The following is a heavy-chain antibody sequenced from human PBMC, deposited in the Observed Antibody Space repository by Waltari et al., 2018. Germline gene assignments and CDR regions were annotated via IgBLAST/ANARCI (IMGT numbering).Heavy chain of an antibody. CDR2: IYTSGMT. Sequence: QVQLQESGPGLVKPSQTLSLTCTVSGGSISSGSYYWSWIRQPAGKGLEWIGRIYTSGMTNYTPSLKSRVTISVDTSKNQFSLKLSSVTAADTVVYYCARAIRPSIFDYWGQGTLVTVSS. D-gene: IGHD2-21*01. J-gene: IGHJ4*02. CDR3: ARAIRPSIFDY. CDR1: GGSISSGSYY. V-gene: IGHV4-61*02.